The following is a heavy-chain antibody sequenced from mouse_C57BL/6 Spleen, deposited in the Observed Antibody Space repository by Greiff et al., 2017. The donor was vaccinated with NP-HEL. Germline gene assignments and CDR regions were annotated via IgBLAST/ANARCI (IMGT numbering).Heavy chain of an antibody. CDR3: ARSHDYGSSFWYVDI. CDR1: GYTFTDYN. J-gene: IGHJ1*03. D-gene: IGHD1-1*01. Sequence: EVQLQQSGHELVKSGASVQIPCKASGYTFTDYNMVWVKQSHGQSLEWIGDINLNNGGTIYNQKFKDKATLTVDKSSGTAYMERRSMTSDDSAVDYCARSHDYGSSFWYVDIWSTGTTDT. CDR2: INLNNGGT. V-gene: IGHV1-18*01.